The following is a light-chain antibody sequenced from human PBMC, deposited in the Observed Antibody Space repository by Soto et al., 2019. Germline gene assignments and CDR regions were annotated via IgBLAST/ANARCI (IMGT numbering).Light chain of an antibody. CDR3: AAWDDSLNGHAV. V-gene: IGLV1-44*01. CDR1: SSNIGSNT. CDR2: SNN. J-gene: IGLJ7*01. Sequence: QSMLTQPPSASGTPGQRVTISCSGSSSNIGSNTVNWYQQLPGTAPKLLIYSNNQRPSGVPDRFSGSKSGTSASLAISGLQSEDEADYYCAAWDDSLNGHAVFGGGTQLTVL.